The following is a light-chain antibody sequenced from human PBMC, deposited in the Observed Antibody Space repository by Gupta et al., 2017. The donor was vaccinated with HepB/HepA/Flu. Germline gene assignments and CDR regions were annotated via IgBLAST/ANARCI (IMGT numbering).Light chain of an antibody. Sequence: VMTQSPATLSVSPGERVTLSCRASQNIDGKLNWYQQKPGQAPRLVIYYASTRATEIPARFSGSGSGTEFILTISRLQPEDFATYYCQQYYQWLTFGGGTRVEI. J-gene: IGKJ4*01. CDR3: QQYYQWLT. CDR2: YAS. V-gene: IGKV3-15*01. CDR1: QNIDGK.